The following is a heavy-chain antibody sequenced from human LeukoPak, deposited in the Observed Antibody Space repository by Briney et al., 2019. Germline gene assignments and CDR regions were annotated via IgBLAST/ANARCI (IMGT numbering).Heavy chain of an antibody. CDR1: XXXXXSYX. CDR3: APYCSSTSCYTNWFDP. CDR2: XXPILGIA. J-gene: IGHJ5*02. V-gene: IGHV1-69*04. Sequence: GSSVKVSCXASXXXXXSYXXXXVRQXXXXXXXXXXXXXPILGIANYAQKFQGRVTITADKSTSTAYMELSSLRSEDTAVYYCAPYCSSTSCYTNWFDPWGQGTLVTVSS. D-gene: IGHD2-2*02.